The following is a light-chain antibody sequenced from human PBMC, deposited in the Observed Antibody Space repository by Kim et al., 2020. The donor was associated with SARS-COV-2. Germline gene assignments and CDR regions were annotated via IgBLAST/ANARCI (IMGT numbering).Light chain of an antibody. Sequence: DIQMTQSPSSLSASVGDRATITCQASQDISNYLTWYQQKPGKAPKLLIYGASNLPTGVPSRFSGTGSGTDFTFAISSLQPEDIATYYCQQYNNRPVTFGQGTRLEIK. CDR3: QQYNNRPVT. V-gene: IGKV1-33*01. J-gene: IGKJ5*01. CDR1: QDISNY. CDR2: GAS.